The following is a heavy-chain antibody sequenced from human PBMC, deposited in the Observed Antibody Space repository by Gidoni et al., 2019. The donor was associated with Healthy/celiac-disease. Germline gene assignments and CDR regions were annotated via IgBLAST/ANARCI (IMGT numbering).Heavy chain of an antibody. CDR3: ARRGRHSGFGW. J-gene: IGHJ4*02. CDR1: GGSFSGYY. Sequence: QVQLQQWGAGLLKPSETLSLTCAVYGGSFSGYYWSWIRQPPGKGLEWIGEINHMGSTNYNPSLKSRVTISVDTSKNQCSLKLSSVTAADTAVYYCARRGRHSGFGWWGQGTLVTVSS. D-gene: IGHD3-22*01. CDR2: INHMGST. V-gene: IGHV4-34*01.